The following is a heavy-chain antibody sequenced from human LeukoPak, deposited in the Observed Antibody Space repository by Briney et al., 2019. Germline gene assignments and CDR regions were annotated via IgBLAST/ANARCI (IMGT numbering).Heavy chain of an antibody. Sequence: GGSLRLSCAASGFTFSGSAMHWVRQASGKGLEWVGRIRSKANSYATAYAASVKGRFTISRDDPKNTAYLQMNSLKTEDTAVYYCTRTSHYYDSSGYRPVSYWGQGTLVTVSS. D-gene: IGHD3-22*01. CDR3: TRTSHYYDSSGYRPVSY. CDR2: IRSKANSYAT. CDR1: GFTFSGSA. J-gene: IGHJ4*02. V-gene: IGHV3-73*01.